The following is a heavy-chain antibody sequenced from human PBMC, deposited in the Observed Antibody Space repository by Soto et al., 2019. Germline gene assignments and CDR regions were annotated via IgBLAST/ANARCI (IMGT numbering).Heavy chain of an antibody. D-gene: IGHD3-16*01. V-gene: IGHV4-59*08. CDR2: MYYSGST. Sequence: QVQLQESGPGLVKPSETLSLSCSVSGGSISGHYWSWVRQTPGKGLEWIGYMYYSGSTNYNPSLKSRLTISVDTYKNHFSLRLTSVTAADTAVYYCARGPYYDLIWNYYYMDVWGKGTTVTVSS. CDR1: GGSISGHY. J-gene: IGHJ6*03. CDR3: ARGPYYDLIWNYYYMDV.